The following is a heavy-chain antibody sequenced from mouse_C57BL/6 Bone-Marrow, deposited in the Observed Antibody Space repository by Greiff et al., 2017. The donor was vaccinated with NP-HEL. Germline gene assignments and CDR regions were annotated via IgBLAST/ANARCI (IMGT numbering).Heavy chain of an antibody. J-gene: IGHJ3*01. D-gene: IGHD2-3*01. Sequence: QVQLQQPGAELVKPGASVKLSCKASGFTFTSYWMQWVKQRPGQGLEWIGEIDPSDSYTNYNQKFKGQATLTVDTSSSTDYMQLSSLTSDNSTVYYCARGADYDGYDVFAYGGQGTLVTVSA. CDR1: GFTFTSYW. V-gene: IGHV1-50*01. CDR2: IDPSDSYT. CDR3: ARGADYDGYDVFAY.